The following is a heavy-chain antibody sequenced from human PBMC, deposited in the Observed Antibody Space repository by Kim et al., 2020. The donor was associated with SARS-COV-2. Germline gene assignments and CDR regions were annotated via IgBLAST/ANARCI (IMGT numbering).Heavy chain of an antibody. V-gene: IGHV3-23*01. D-gene: IGHD6-13*01. CDR3: AKERQQQPMYNWFDP. CDR2: ISGSGGTT. CDR1: GFTFYNYA. J-gene: IGHJ5*02. Sequence: GGSLRLSCAASGFTFYNYAMSWVRQAPGKGLEWVSAISGSGGTTYYADSVKGPFTISRDNSKNTLFLQMSSLRGEDTAIYYCAKERQQQPMYNWFDPWGQGTLVTVAS.